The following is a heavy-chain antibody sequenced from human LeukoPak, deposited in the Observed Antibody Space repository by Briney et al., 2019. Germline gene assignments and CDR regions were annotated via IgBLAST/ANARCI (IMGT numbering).Heavy chain of an antibody. D-gene: IGHD6-13*01. V-gene: IGHV4-38-2*02. J-gene: IGHJ5*02. CDR2: IYHSGST. CDR3: AREGDSSSVGWFDP. Sequence: SETLSLTCSFSGYSISSGYYWGWIRQPPGQGLEWIGNIYHSGSTYYNPSLKSRVTISVDTSKNQFSLKLSSVTAADTAVYYCAREGDSSSVGWFDPWGQGTLVTVSS. CDR1: GYSISSGYY.